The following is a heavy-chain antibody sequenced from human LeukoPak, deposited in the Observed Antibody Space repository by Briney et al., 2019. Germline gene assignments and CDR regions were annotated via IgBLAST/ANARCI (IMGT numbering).Heavy chain of an antibody. CDR2: INHSGST. CDR1: GGSFSGYY. V-gene: IGHV4-34*01. J-gene: IGHJ6*02. Sequence: SETLSLTCAVYGGSFSGYYWSWIRQPPGKGLEWIGEINHSGSTNYNPSLKSRVTISVDTSKNQFSLKLSSVTAADTAVYYCARGLKFGSPYGSGNQYYYYGMDVWGQGTTVTVSS. D-gene: IGHD3-10*01. CDR3: ARGLKFGSPYGSGNQYYYYGMDV.